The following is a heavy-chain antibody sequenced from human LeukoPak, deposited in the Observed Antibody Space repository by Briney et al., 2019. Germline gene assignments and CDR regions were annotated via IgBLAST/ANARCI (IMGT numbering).Heavy chain of an antibody. CDR3: AKDPRRYYDSSGPFDY. V-gene: IGHV3-23*01. Sequence: GGSLRLSCAASGFTFSSYAMSWVRQAPGKGLEWVSAIGGSGGSTHYADSVKGRFTISRDNSKNTLYLQMNSLRAEDTAVYYCAKDPRRYYDSSGPFDYWGQGTLVTVSS. J-gene: IGHJ4*02. CDR1: GFTFSSYA. CDR2: IGGSGGST. D-gene: IGHD3-22*01.